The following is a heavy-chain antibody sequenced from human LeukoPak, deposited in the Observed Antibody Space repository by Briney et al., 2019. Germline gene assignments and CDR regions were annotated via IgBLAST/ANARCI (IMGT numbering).Heavy chain of an antibody. V-gene: IGHV1-8*01. CDR3: ARGGIAAAVGV. J-gene: IGHJ4*02. Sequence: GASVKVSCKASGYTFTTYPMHWVRQATGQGLEWMGWMNPNSGNTGYAQKFQGRVTMTRNTSISTAYMELSSLRSEDTAVYYCARGGIAAAVGVWGQGTLVTVSS. CDR2: MNPNSGNT. CDR1: GYTFTTYP. D-gene: IGHD6-13*01.